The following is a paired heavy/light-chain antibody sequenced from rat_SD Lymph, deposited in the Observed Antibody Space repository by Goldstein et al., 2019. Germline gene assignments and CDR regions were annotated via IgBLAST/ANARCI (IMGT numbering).Heavy chain of an antibody. J-gene: IGHJ2*01. CDR3: TRGYYSSYMTRDY. CDR2: IRSGGST. CDR1: GFSLTSNS. D-gene: IGHD1-2*01. Sequence: QVQLKESGPGLVQPSETLSLTCTVSGFSLTSNSVHWVRQPPGKGLEWMGIIRSGGSTDYNSALKSRLSISRDTSKSQVFLKMNSLQTEDTAIYYCTRGYYSSYMTRDYWGQGVMVTVSS. V-gene: IGHV2-1*01.
Light chain of an antibody. V-gene: IGKV8S9*01. CDR1: QSLLSSGNQKNY. CDR2: YAS. Sequence: DIVMTQSPFSLAVSEGEMVTINCKSSQSLLSSGNQKNYLAWYQQKPGQSPKLLIYYASTRQSGVPDRFIGSGSGTDFTLTISDVQAEDLADYYCLQHYSYPTFGSGTKLEIK. CDR3: LQHYSYPT. J-gene: IGKJ5*01.